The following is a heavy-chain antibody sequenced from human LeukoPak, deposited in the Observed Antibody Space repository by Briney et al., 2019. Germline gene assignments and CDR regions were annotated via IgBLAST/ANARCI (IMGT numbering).Heavy chain of an antibody. D-gene: IGHD3-10*01. J-gene: IGHJ6*02. CDR2: IKQDGSAK. CDR1: GFAFGDFW. Sequence: PGGSLRLSCAASGFAFGDFWMSLVRQTPGKGLESVATIKQDGSAKEYVDSVKGRFTISRDNAKESLYLQMNNLRADDTGVYYCAREKREGLWFGELFRFQHCGLYVWGQGTTVVVSS. V-gene: IGHV3-7*01. CDR3: AREKREGLWFGELFRFQHCGLYV.